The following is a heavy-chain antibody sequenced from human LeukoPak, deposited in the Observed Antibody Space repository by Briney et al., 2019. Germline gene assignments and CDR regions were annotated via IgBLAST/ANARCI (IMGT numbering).Heavy chain of an antibody. CDR1: GFTFLSYA. CDR2: LSCSGGST. V-gene: IGHV3-23*01. Sequence: GSLSLSSSASGFTFLSYAMSWVRQAPGKGLGWGSALSCSGGSTYYSDSVKGGFTISRDNSKNTLYLKMNSMRAEATAVYYCAKDSAIVPAAPYGMDVWGQGTTVTVSS. D-gene: IGHD2-2*01. CDR3: AKDSAIVPAAPYGMDV. J-gene: IGHJ6*02.